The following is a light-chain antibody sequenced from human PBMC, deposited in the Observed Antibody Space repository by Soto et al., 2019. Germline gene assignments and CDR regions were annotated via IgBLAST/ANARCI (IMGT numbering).Light chain of an antibody. Sequence: QSLLSQPASVSGSPGQTITISCTGTSTDVGGYNAVSWYQHHPGKAPKLIIYEVTHRPSGVSDRFSASKSGNTASLTISGLQAEDEADYYCNSYTNSSAVVFGGGTKVTVL. CDR2: EVT. CDR1: STDVGGYNA. CDR3: NSYTNSSAVV. J-gene: IGLJ2*01. V-gene: IGLV2-14*01.